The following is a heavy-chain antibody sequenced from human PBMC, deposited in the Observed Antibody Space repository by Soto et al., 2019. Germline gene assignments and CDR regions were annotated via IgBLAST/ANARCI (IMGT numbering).Heavy chain of an antibody. CDR1: GFNFGFFG. J-gene: IGHJ5*01. CDR2: ISGDGINT. Sequence: QIQLVESGGDVVQPGKSLRLSCAASGFNFGFFGMHWVRQAPGKGVEWVAFISGDGINTSYADSVRGQFTLSRDYSMKTKSLQLDSLRDRDGALYHCVSRNLSSDFDSSGLGALVTVSS. CDR3: VSRNLSSDFDS. D-gene: IGHD1-26*01. V-gene: IGHV3-30*03.